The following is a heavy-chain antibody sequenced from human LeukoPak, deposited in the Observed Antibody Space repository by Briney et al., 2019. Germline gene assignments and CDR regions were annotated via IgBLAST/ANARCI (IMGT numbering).Heavy chain of an antibody. D-gene: IGHD3-10*01. V-gene: IGHV3-23*01. J-gene: IGHJ4*02. Sequence: GASLRLSCAASGFTFSSYAMSWVRQAPGKGLEWVSGIGGSGSSTYYADSVKGRFTISRDNSKNTLYLQMNSLRAEDTAVYYCAKLWFGELGAVYFDYWGQGTLVTVSS. CDR3: AKLWFGELGAVYFDY. CDR1: GFTFSSYA. CDR2: IGGSGSST.